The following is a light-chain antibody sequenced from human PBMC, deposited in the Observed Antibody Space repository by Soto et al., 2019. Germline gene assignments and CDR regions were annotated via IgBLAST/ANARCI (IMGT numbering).Light chain of an antibody. Sequence: EVGLTQSPSTLSLSAWERATLSCRASQSVSNNYSAWYQQKPGQAPRLLIYGATNRATGIPDRFSGSGSGTDFTLTISRLEPEDSAVYYCQQYGSSGTCGQGTKVDIK. CDR2: GAT. CDR1: QSVSNNY. V-gene: IGKV3-20*01. J-gene: IGKJ1*01. CDR3: QQYGSSGT.